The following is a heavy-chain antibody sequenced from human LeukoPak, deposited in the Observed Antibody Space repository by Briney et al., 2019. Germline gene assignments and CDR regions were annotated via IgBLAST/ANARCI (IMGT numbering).Heavy chain of an antibody. CDR1: GGSISSYY. J-gene: IGHJ6*03. CDR3: AKARDSTNYYYYMDV. CDR2: IYYSGST. Sequence: SETLSLTCTVSGGSISSYYWSWIRQPPGKGLEWIGYIYYSGSTYYNPSLKSRVTISVDTSKNQFSLKLSSVTAADTAVYYCAKARDSTNYYYYMDVWGKGTTVTVSS. D-gene: IGHD2-15*01. V-gene: IGHV4-59*08.